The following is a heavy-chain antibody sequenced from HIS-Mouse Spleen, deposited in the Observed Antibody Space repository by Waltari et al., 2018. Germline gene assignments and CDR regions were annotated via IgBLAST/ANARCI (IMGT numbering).Heavy chain of an antibody. CDR1: GGRLRDSSYH. V-gene: IGHV4-39*07. CDR2: ISYSGRT. D-gene: IGHD6-13*01. J-gene: IGHJ2*01. Sequence: QLQLQESGPGLVKPSETLCLTCTVYGGRLRDSSYHWGWLHQPPGKGLEWIGSISYSGRTYYNPSLKSRVTISVDTSKNQFSLKLSSVTAADTAVYYCAREIPYSSSWYDWYFDLWGRGTLVTGSS. CDR3: AREIPYSSSWYDWYFDL.